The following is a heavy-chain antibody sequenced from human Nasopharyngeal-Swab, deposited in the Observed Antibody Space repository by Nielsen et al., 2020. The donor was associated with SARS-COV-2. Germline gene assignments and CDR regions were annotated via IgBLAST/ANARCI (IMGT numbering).Heavy chain of an antibody. D-gene: IGHD6-13*01. CDR2: IYSGGST. J-gene: IGHJ4*02. V-gene: IGHV3-53*01. CDR1: GFTVSSKY. CDR3: ARDGYSSSWYDY. Sequence: GGSLRLSCAASGFTVSSKYMSWVRQAPGQGLEWVSLIYSGGSTYYADSVKGRFTISRDNAKNSLYLQMNSLRAEDTAVYYCARDGYSSSWYDYWGQGTLVTVSS.